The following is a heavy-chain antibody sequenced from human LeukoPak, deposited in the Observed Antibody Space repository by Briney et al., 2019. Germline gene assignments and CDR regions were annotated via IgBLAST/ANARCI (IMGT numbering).Heavy chain of an antibody. D-gene: IGHD4-11*01. Sequence: PSETLSLTCTVSGGSIRSSSYYWGWIRQPPGKGLEWIGSIYYSGSTYYNPSLKSRVTISVDTSKNQFSLKLSSVTAADTAVYYCAIHDYSNYKNWFDPWGQGTLVTVSS. CDR1: GGSIRSSSYY. V-gene: IGHV4-39*01. CDR2: IYYSGST. CDR3: AIHDYSNYKNWFDP. J-gene: IGHJ5*02.